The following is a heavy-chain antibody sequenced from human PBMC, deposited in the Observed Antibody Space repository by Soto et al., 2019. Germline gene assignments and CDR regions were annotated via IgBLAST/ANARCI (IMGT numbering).Heavy chain of an antibody. J-gene: IGHJ4*02. CDR1: GGSISSGDYY. V-gene: IGHV4-30-4*01. CDR2: IYYSGST. Sequence: PSETLSLTCTVSGGSISSGDYYWSWIRQPPGKGLEWIGYIYYSGSTYYNPSLKSRVTISVDTSKNQFSLKLSSVTAADTAVYYCARVFRCGYYTPSPYYFDYWGQGTLVTVSS. D-gene: IGHD3-3*01. CDR3: ARVFRCGYYTPSPYYFDY.